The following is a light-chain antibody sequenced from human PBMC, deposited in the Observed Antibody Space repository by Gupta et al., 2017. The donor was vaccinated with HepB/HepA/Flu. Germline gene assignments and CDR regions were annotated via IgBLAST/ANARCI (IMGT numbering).Light chain of an antibody. Sequence: DIQMTHSPSTLSASVGDRVTITCRASKSISSWLACYQQKPGKAPKLLIYKASSLESGVPSRFSGSGCGTEFTLTISSLQPDDFATYYCQQYNSYSITFGQGTRLEIK. CDR1: KSISSW. CDR3: QQYNSYSIT. J-gene: IGKJ5*01. CDR2: KAS. V-gene: IGKV1-5*03.